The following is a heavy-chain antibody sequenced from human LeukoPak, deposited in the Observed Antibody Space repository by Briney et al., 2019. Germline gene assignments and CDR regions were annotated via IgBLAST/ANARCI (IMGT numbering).Heavy chain of an antibody. CDR2: MNPNSGNT. CDR3: AREELWFGDTYFDY. D-gene: IGHD3-10*01. V-gene: IGHV1-8*01. CDR1: GYTFTSYD. J-gene: IGHJ4*02. Sequence: ASVKVSCKASGYTFTSYDINWVRQATGQGLEWMGWMNPNSGNTGYAQKFQGRVTMTRNTSISTAYMELSSLRSEDTAVYYCAREELWFGDTYFDYWGQGTLVTVSS.